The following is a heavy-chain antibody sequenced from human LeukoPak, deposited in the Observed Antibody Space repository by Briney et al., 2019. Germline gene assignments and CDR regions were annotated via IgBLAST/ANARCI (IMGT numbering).Heavy chain of an antibody. D-gene: IGHD3-10*01. Sequence: GGSLRLSRAASGFTFSSYWMRWVRQAPGKGLEWLANIKQDGREKYSVDSVKGRFTISRDNAKTSLYLQMNSLRAEDTAVYYCARVKRITMVRGVPHYYYGMDVWGQGTTVTVSS. J-gene: IGHJ6*02. CDR1: GFTFSSYW. CDR3: ARVKRITMVRGVPHYYYGMDV. CDR2: IKQDGREK. V-gene: IGHV3-7*01.